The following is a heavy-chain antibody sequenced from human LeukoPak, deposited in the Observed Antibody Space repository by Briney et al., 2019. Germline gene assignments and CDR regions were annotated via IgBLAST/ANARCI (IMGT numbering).Heavy chain of an antibody. J-gene: IGHJ4*02. D-gene: IGHD5-12*01. Sequence: ASVRVSCKASGGTFSSYAISWVRQAPGQGLEWMGGIIPIFGTANYAQKFQHGVTITTDESTSTASMELSSLRCEDTAVYYCARGRRRSDRGYDLTLCFDYWGQGTLVTVSS. CDR1: GGTFSSYA. CDR3: ARGRRRSDRGYDLTLCFDY. V-gene: IGHV1-69*05. CDR2: IIPIFGTA.